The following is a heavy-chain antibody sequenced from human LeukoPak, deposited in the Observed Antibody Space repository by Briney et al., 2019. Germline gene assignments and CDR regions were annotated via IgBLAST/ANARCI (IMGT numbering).Heavy chain of an antibody. Sequence: PGGSLRLSCASSGFTFSNYDMLWVRQAAGKGLEWVSAISTAGDTYYPGSEEGRFTISRDNAKNSLYLQMRGLRVDDTAVYYCVRAPPATGWLVDHWGQGTLVTVSS. J-gene: IGHJ4*02. D-gene: IGHD6-19*01. V-gene: IGHV3-13*04. CDR3: VRAPPATGWLVDH. CDR1: GFTFSNYD. CDR2: ISTAGDT.